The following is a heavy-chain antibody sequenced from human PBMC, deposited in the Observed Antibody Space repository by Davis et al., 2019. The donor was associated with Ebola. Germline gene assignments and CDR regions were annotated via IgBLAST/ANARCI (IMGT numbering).Heavy chain of an antibody. V-gene: IGHV6-1*01. CDR1: GDSVSGNNGA. J-gene: IGHJ4*02. D-gene: IGHD5-12*01. Sequence: PSETLSLTCAISGDSVSGNNGAWNWIRQSPSRGLEWLGRTYYYRSKWYIDYAESVRGRIIINPDTSKNQLSLQVNSVTPEETAVYYCARGWLRSKFDYWGRGTLVTVSS. CDR2: TYYYRSKWYI. CDR3: ARGWLRSKFDY.